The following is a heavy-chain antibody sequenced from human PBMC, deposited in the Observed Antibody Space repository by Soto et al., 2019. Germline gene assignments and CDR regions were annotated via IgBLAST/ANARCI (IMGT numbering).Heavy chain of an antibody. CDR1: GGSFSGFF. J-gene: IGHJ4*01. CDR2: INHSGST. CDR3: VRGQWLPRGEY. Sequence: QVQLQQWGSGLLRPSETLSLTCGVSGGSFSGFFWTWIRQPPGKGLEWIGEINHSGSTNYNPALKSRVTLSMDMSENQFSLRLTSVTAADTAVYYCVRGQWLPRGEYWGHGTLVTVSS. D-gene: IGHD6-19*01. V-gene: IGHV4-34*01.